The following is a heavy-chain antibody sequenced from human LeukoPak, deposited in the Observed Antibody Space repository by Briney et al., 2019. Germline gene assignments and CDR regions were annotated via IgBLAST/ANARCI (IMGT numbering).Heavy chain of an antibody. J-gene: IGHJ4*02. V-gene: IGHV3-23*01. D-gene: IGHD2-8*01. CDR2: ITGRTGDT. CDR3: ANGTLGACNGVRCYPFDY. CDR1: GFTFSDYA. Sequence: GGSLRLSCGTSGFTFSDYAMNWVRQAPGKEMEWVSSITGRTGDTYVADSVRGRFTISRDNSRNTVYLQMNNLRAEDTAMYYCANGTLGACNGVRCYPFDYWGQGARVTVSS.